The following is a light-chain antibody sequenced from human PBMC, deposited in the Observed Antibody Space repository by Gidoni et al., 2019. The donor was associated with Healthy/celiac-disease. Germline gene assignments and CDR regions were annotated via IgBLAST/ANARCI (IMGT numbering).Light chain of an antibody. CDR1: QSVSSN. CDR2: GSS. J-gene: IGKJ1*01. V-gene: IGKV3-15*01. CDR3: QQYNNWPPWT. Sequence: EIVMPQSPATLSVSPGERATLSCRASQSVSSNLAWYQQKPGQAPRLLIYGSSTRATGIPSRFSGRGSGTEFTLTFSSLQSEDFAVYYCQQYNNWPPWTFGQGTKVEIK.